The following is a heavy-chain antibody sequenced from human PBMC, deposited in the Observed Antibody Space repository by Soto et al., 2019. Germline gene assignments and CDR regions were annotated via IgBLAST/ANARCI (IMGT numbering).Heavy chain of an antibody. CDR2: IYPGDSET. CDR3: ARSPRSSPYFDY. Sequence: PGESLKSSGKCSGYTFSNFCIAWVLQLPGKGLEYMGIIYPGDSETRYSPSFHGKVTISADRSIGTAYLQWSSLEASDSAFYFCARSPRSSPYFDYWGQGALVTVSS. D-gene: IGHD6-13*01. V-gene: IGHV5-51*01. J-gene: IGHJ4*02. CDR1: GYTFSNFC.